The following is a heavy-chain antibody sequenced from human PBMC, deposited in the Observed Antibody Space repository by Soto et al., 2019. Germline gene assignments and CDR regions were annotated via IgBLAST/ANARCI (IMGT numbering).Heavy chain of an antibody. J-gene: IGHJ4*02. CDR1: GGTFSSYT. D-gene: IGHD5-12*01. CDR3: ARDACVSGYDPYYFDY. CDR2: IIPILGIA. V-gene: IGHV1-69*08. Sequence: QVQLVQSGAEVKKPGSSVKVSCKASGGTFSSYTISWVRQAPGQGLEWMGRIIPILGIANYAQKFQGRVTITADKSTSTAEMELSSVRSEDTAVYYCARDACVSGYDPYYFDYWGQGTLVTVSS.